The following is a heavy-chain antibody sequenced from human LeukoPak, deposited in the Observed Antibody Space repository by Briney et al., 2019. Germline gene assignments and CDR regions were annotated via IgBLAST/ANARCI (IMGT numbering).Heavy chain of an antibody. J-gene: IGHJ6*03. CDR1: GFTFDDYA. Sequence: GGSLRLSCAASGFTFDDYAMHWVRQAPGKGLEWVSLISWDGGSTYYADSVKGRFTISRDNSKNSLYLQMNSLRAEDTALYYCAGTPGYYYHYMDVWGKGTTVTVSS. CDR3: AGTPGYYYHYMDV. V-gene: IGHV3-43D*04. CDR2: ISWDGGST.